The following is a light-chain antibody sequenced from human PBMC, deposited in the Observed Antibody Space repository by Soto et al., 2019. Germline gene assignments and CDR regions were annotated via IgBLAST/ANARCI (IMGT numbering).Light chain of an antibody. CDR2: VND. CDR3: AAWDGNLSGHV. V-gene: IGLV1-44*01. CDR1: TSNIGENT. J-gene: IGLJ1*01. Sequence: QSVLTQPPSVSGTLGQGVTISCSGSTSNIGENTVGWFQQLPGTAPKVLIYVNDKRPSGVPDRFSGSKSGTSAYLAISGLQSEDEADYYCAAWDGNLSGHVFGAGTKLTVL.